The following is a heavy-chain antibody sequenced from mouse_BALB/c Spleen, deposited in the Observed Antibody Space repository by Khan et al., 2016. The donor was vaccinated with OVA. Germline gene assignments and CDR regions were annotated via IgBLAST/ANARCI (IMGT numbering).Heavy chain of an antibody. J-gene: IGHJ3*01. CDR2: INSDGYYT. D-gene: IGHD4-1*01. Sequence: EVQLVESGGDLMKPGGSLILSCAASGFTFSAYSMSWVRQTPDKRLEWVASINSDGYYTYYPDSVQGRFTISRNNAKNTLSLQMNSLKSEDTAIYYCASHLTGSFAYWGQGTLVTVSA. CDR1: GFTFSAYS. CDR3: ASHLTGSFAY. V-gene: IGHV5-6*01.